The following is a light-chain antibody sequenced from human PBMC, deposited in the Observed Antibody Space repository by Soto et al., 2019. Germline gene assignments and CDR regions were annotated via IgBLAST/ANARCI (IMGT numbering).Light chain of an antibody. CDR1: SSDVGSYNL. Sequence: QSVLTQPASVSGSPGQSITISCTGPSSDVGSYNLVSWYQQHPGKAPKLMIYEVSNRPSGVSNRFSGSKSGDTASLTISGLQAEDEADYYCSSYTSSSTLAVFGGGTKVTVL. CDR3: SSYTSSSTLAV. V-gene: IGLV2-14*02. J-gene: IGLJ2*01. CDR2: EVS.